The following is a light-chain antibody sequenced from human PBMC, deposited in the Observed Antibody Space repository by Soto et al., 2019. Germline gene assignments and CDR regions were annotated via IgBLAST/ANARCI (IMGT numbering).Light chain of an antibody. V-gene: IGKV3-20*01. CDR2: GAS. Sequence: EIVLTQSPGTLSLSPGERATLSCRASQSVSSSYLAWYQQKPGQAPRLLIYGASTRATGILDRFCSSGSGTDFTLTIIRLEHEDFVVYYCQKYGSSPPYTFGQGTKLEIK. CDR3: QKYGSSPPYT. CDR1: QSVSSSY. J-gene: IGKJ2*01.